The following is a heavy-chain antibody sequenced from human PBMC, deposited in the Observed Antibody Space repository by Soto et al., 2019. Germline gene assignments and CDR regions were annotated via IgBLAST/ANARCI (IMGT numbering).Heavy chain of an antibody. D-gene: IGHD3-16*01. CDR2: INGDGTDT. CDR1: GFTFSMYW. V-gene: IGHV3-74*03. CDR3: AREVGRGSGSYYLDY. J-gene: IGHJ4*02. Sequence: EVQLVESGGGFVQPGGSLRLSCAASGFTFSMYWMHWVRQAPGTGLLWVSRINGDGTDTTYAASVTGRFTISRDNAKNAVYLQIHGLSAEDTAVSYCAREVGRGSGSYYLDYWGQETLVTVSS.